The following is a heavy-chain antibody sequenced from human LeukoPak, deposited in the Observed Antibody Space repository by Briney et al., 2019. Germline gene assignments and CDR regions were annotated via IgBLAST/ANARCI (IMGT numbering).Heavy chain of an antibody. CDR1: GFTFSRYA. CDR2: ISYDANIGSNK. CDR3: ARDGGYDFWSGYYQDY. V-gene: IGHV3-30-3*01. J-gene: IGHJ4*02. D-gene: IGHD3-3*01. Sequence: GGSLRLSCVVSGFTFSRYAMHWVRQAPGKGLEWVALISYDANIGSNKYYADSVKGRFTVSRDNSKNTLYLQMNSLRAEDTAVYYCARDGGYDFWSGYYQDYWGQGTLVTVSS.